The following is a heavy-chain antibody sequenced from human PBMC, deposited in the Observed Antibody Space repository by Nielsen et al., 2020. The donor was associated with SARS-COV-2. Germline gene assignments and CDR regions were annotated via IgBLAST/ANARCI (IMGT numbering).Heavy chain of an antibody. CDR2: ISAYNGNS. CDR1: GYTFTSYG. CDR3: ARGDPTVTTIYGMDV. J-gene: IGHJ6*02. V-gene: IGHV1-18*01. D-gene: IGHD4-17*01. Sequence: ASVKVSCKASGYTFTSYGISWVRQAPGQGLEWMGWISAYNGNSNYAQKLQGRVTMTTDTSTSTAYMELRSLRSDDTAVYYCARGDPTVTTIYGMDVWGQGTTVTVSS.